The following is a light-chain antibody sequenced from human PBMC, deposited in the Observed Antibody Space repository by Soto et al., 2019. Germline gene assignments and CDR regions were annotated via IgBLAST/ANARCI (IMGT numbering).Light chain of an antibody. CDR3: QQYGSSGT. J-gene: IGKJ1*01. CDR2: GAS. CDR1: QSVGDY. V-gene: IGKV3-11*01. Sequence: ILLTQTPATLSLSPGERATLSCRASQSVGDYLAWYQQRPGRAPRLLIYGASNRATGIPARFSASGSETDFTLTISSLEPDDFAVYYCQQYGSSGTFGQGTKVEIK.